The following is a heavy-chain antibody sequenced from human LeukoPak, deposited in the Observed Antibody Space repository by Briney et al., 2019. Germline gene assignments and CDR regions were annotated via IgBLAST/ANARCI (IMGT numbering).Heavy chain of an antibody. J-gene: IGHJ4*02. D-gene: IGHD6-19*01. CDR3: AKVGRQWLEPLDY. CDR1: GFTFSGYA. Sequence: GGSLRLSCAASGFTFSGYAMSWVRQAPGKGLEWVSVISGSGGSTYYADSVKGRFTISRDNSKNTLYLQMNSLRAEDTAVYYCAKVGRQWLEPLDYWGQGTLVTVSS. CDR2: ISGSGGST. V-gene: IGHV3-23*01.